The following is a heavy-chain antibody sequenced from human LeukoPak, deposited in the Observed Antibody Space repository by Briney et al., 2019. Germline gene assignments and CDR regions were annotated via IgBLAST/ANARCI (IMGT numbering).Heavy chain of an antibody. CDR1: GGSFSGYY. V-gene: IGHV4-34*01. CDR2: INHSGST. CDR3: ARVRRYFDWTYNWFDP. J-gene: IGHJ5*02. D-gene: IGHD3-9*01. Sequence: PSETLSLTCAVYGGSFSGYYWSWIRQPPGKGLEWIGEINHSGSTNYNPSLMSRVTISADTSKNQFSLKLSSVTAADTAVYYCARVRRYFDWTYNWFDPWGQGTLVTVSS.